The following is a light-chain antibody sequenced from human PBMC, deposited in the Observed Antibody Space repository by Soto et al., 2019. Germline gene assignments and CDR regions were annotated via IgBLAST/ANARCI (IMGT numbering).Light chain of an antibody. CDR1: QSVSSNF. Sequence: ETVMTQSPATPYLSPGERATLSCRASQSVSSNFLAWYQQKPGQAHRLLIYGASNRATGFQDRFSGSGSGTDFTLTITRMEPEDFAVYFCQQSGSSHRTFGKGTKVDIK. J-gene: IGKJ1*01. CDR3: QQSGSSHRT. V-gene: IGKV3-20*01. CDR2: GAS.